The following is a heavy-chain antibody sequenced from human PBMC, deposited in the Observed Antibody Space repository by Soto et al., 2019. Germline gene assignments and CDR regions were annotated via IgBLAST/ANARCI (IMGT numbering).Heavy chain of an antibody. V-gene: IGHV4-59*01. J-gene: IGHJ3*02. CDR1: GGSISSYY. Sequence: SETLSLTCTVSGGSISSYYWSWIRQPPGKGLEWIGYIYYSGSTNYNPSLKSRVTISVDTSKNQFSLKLSSVTAADTAVYYCARARSSGWYSDAFDIWGQGTMVTVSS. CDR2: IYYSGST. CDR3: ARARSSGWYSDAFDI. D-gene: IGHD6-19*01.